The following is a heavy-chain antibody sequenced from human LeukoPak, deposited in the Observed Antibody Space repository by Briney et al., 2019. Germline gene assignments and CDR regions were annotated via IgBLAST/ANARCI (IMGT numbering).Heavy chain of an antibody. V-gene: IGHV3-48*04. Sequence: GGSLRLSCAASGFTFSSYSMNWVRQAPGKGLEWVSYISSRSSTIYYAGSVKGRFTISRDNAKNSLYLQMNSLRAEDTAVYYCARDSGGFGELSSTGADYWGQGTLVTVSS. CDR3: ARDSGGFGELSSTGADY. CDR2: ISSRSSTI. J-gene: IGHJ4*02. D-gene: IGHD3-10*01. CDR1: GFTFSSYS.